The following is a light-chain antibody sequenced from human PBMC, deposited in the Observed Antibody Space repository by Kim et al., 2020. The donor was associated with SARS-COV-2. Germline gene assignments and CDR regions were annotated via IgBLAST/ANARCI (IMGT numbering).Light chain of an antibody. Sequence: EIVMTQSPAALSVSPGEGVTLSCRASQRINNNLAWYHQKPGQAPRLVIYGASTRATGIPARFSGSGSGTEFTLTISSLQPEDSAVYYCQQNYLWPRTFGVGTKVDIK. CDR1: QRINNN. CDR3: QQNYLWPRT. CDR2: GAS. J-gene: IGKJ4*02. V-gene: IGKV3-15*01.